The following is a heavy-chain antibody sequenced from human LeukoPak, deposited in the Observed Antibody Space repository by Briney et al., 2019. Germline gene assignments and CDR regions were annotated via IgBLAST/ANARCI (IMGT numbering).Heavy chain of an antibody. CDR1: GGSISSSSYY. CDR2: IYYSGST. V-gene: IGHV4-39*01. D-gene: IGHD2-2*01. CDR3: ARLSQWDIVVVPAATADY. J-gene: IGHJ4*02. Sequence: PSETLSLTCTVSGGSISSSSYYWGWIRQPPGKGMEWIGSIYYSGSTYYNPSLKSRVTISVDTSKNQFSLKLSSVTAADTAVYYCARLSQWDIVVVPAATADYWGQGTLATVSS.